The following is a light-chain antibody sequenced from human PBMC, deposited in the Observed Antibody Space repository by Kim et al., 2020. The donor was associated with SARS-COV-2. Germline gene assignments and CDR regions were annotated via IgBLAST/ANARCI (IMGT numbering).Light chain of an antibody. CDR2: DAS. CDR3: QQRSNWRET. J-gene: IGKJ4*01. Sequence: EIVLTQSPATLSLSPGERATLSCRASQSVSSYLAWYQQKPGQAPRLLIYDASNRATGIPARFSGSGSGTDFTLTISSLEPEDFAVYYCQQRSNWRETFGGGTKLEI. V-gene: IGKV3-11*01. CDR1: QSVSSY.